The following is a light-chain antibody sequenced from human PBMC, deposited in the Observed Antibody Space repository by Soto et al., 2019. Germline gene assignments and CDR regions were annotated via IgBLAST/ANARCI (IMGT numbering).Light chain of an antibody. V-gene: IGLV2-14*01. CDR1: SSDIGDSNF. Sequence: QSALAQPASVSGSPGQSITISCTGTSSDIGDSNFVSWYQHHPGKAPKLLIYDVSDRPSRISSRFSGSKSANTASLTISGLQAEDEALYYGSSYTSTTAVRFVFGTGTKLTVL. CDR2: DVS. CDR3: SSYTSTTAVRFV. J-gene: IGLJ1*01.